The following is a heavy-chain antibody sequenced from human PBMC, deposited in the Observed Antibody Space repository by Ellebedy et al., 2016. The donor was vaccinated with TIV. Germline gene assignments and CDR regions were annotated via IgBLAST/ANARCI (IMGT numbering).Heavy chain of an antibody. J-gene: IGHJ6*02. CDR1: GFTFSSYW. CDR3: AKERLRQDVMVVVAATYSYANGMDV. V-gene: IGHV3-30*18. D-gene: IGHD2-15*01. Sequence: GESLKISXAASGFTFSSYWMHWVRQAPGKGLEWVAVISYDGTNTHYVDSVTGRFTISRDNSKNTLYLQMSSLRADDTAVYYCAKERLRQDVMVVVAATYSYANGMDVWGQGATVTVSS. CDR2: ISYDGTNT.